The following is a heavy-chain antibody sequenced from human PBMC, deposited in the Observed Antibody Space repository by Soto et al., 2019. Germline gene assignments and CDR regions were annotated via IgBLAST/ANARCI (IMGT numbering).Heavy chain of an antibody. J-gene: IGHJ4*02. Sequence: PSETLSLTCTVSGGSISSGGYYWSWIRQHPGKGLEWIGYINYSGSTYYNPSLKSRVTISVDTSKNQFYLKLSSVTAADTAVYFCAAGEASSRNLAPYYLDFWGQGTLVTVSS. CDR2: INYSGST. V-gene: IGHV4-31*03. CDR1: GGSISSGGYY. D-gene: IGHD6-13*01. CDR3: AAGEASSRNLAPYYLDF.